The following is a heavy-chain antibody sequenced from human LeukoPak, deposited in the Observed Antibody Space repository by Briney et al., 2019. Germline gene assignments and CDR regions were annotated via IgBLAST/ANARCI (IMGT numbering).Heavy chain of an antibody. CDR3: ATSTAMVSGYYYYMDV. CDR2: ISGSGGST. D-gene: IGHD5-18*01. Sequence: QPGGSLRLSCAASGFTFSSYAMSWVRQAPGEGLEWVSAISGSGGSTYYADSVKGRFTISRDNSKNTLYLQTNSLRAEDTAVYYCATSTAMVSGYYYYMDVWGKGTTVTVSS. V-gene: IGHV3-23*01. J-gene: IGHJ6*03. CDR1: GFTFSSYA.